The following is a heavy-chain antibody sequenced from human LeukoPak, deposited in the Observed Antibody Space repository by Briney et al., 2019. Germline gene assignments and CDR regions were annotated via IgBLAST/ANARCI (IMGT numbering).Heavy chain of an antibody. CDR1: AYSINSDYS. CDR2: INQSGSS. J-gene: IGHJ5*02. Sequence: SETLSLTCTVSAYSINSDYSWGWIRQPPGKGLEWIGEINQSGSSNYNPSLKNRVSISLDTSKNQFSLKLTSVTAADTAVYYCARDPSLYYDPTGYFFEGNWFDPWGQGTLVTVSS. D-gene: IGHD3-22*01. CDR3: ARDPSLYYDPTGYFFEGNWFDP. V-gene: IGHV4-38-2*02.